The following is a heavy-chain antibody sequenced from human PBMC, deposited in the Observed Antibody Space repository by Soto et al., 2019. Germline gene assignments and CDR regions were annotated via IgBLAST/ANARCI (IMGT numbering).Heavy chain of an antibody. CDR1: GYTFTGYY. CDR3: ARDSSVAEYSSAYYYYGMDV. Sequence: GASVKVSCKASGYTFTGYYMHWVRQAPGQGLEWMGWINPNSGGTNYAQKFQGWVTMTRDTSISTAYMELSRLRSDDTAVYYCARDSSVAEYSSAYYYYGMDVWGQGTTVTVSS. CDR2: INPNSGGT. D-gene: IGHD6-6*01. J-gene: IGHJ6*02. V-gene: IGHV1-2*04.